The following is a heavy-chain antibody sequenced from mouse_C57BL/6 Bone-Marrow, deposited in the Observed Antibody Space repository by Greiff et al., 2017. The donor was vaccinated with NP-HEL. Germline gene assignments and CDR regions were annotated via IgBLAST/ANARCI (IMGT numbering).Heavy chain of an antibody. D-gene: IGHD2-3*01. J-gene: IGHJ3*01. V-gene: IGHV1-50*01. Sequence: QVQLQQPGAELVKPGASVKLSCKASSYTFTSYWMQWVKQRPGQGLEWIGEIDPSDSYTNYNQKFKGKATLTVDTSSSTAYMQLSSLTSEDSAVYYCAYDGYYAFAYWGQGTLVTVSA. CDR1: SYTFTSYW. CDR2: IDPSDSYT. CDR3: AYDGYYAFAY.